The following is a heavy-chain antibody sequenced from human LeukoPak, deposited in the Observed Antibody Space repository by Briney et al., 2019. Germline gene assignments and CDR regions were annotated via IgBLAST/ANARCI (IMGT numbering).Heavy chain of an antibody. CDR3: ARGAYYDILTGYYHDY. J-gene: IGHJ4*02. D-gene: IGHD3-9*01. Sequence: SETLSLTCTVSGYSISSGYYWGWIRQPPGKGLEWIGSIYHSGSTYYNPSLKSRVTISVDTSKNQFSLKLSSVTAADTAVYYCARGAYYDILTGYYHDYWGQGTLVTVSS. V-gene: IGHV4-38-2*02. CDR2: IYHSGST. CDR1: GYSISSGYY.